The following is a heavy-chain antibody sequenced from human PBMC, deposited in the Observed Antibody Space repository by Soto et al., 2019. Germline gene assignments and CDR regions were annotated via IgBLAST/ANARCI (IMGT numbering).Heavy chain of an antibody. Sequence: GGSLRLSCAASGFTFSSYGMHWVHQAPGKGLEWVAVISYDGSNKYYADSVKGRFTISRDNSKNTLYLQMNSLRAEDTAVYYCAKDYAFRQGDYFDYWGQGTLVTVSS. CDR1: GFTFSSYG. CDR3: AKDYAFRQGDYFDY. V-gene: IGHV3-30*18. CDR2: ISYDGSNK. D-gene: IGHD2-2*01. J-gene: IGHJ4*02.